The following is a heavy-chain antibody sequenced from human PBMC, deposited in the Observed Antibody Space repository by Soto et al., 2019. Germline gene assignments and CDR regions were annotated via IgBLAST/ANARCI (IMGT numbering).Heavy chain of an antibody. V-gene: IGHV4-4*07. CDR1: GGYISSYS. CDR2: IYTSGST. J-gene: IGHJ6*02. Sequence: SETLCRTWTLSGGYISSYSWRWIRRTAGNGQKWIGRIYTSGSTNYIPSLKSRVTMSVDTSKNQFSLKLSSVTAADTAVYYCARDGGGYPGDFKHYYYYGMDVWGQGTTVTVS. CDR3: ARDGGGYPGDFKHYYYYGMDV. D-gene: IGHD3-22*01.